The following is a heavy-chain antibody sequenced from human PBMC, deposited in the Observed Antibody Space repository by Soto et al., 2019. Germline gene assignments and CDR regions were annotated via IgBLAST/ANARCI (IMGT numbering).Heavy chain of an antibody. J-gene: IGHJ4*02. CDR1: GGSISSGGYY. CDR3: ASHKYSSSWHPNFDY. CDR2: IYYSGST. D-gene: IGHD6-13*01. V-gene: IGHV4-31*03. Sequence: SETLSLTCTVSGGSISSGGYYWSWIRQHPGKGLEWIGYIYYSGSTYYNPSLKSRVTISVDTSKNQFSLKLSSVTAADTAVYYCASHKYSSSWHPNFDYWGQGNLVTVSS.